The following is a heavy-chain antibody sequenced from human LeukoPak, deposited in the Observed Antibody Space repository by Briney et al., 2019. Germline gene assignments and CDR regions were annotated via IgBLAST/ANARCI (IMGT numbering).Heavy chain of an antibody. CDR2: MNPNSGNT. CDR3: ARSKGILSIVVVPGH. V-gene: IGHV1-8*01. D-gene: IGHD3-22*01. CDR1: GYTFTSYD. J-gene: IGHJ4*02. Sequence: ASVKVSCKASGYTFTSYDINWVRQATGQGLEWMGWMNPNSGNTGYAQKFQGRVTMTRNTSISTAYMELSSLRSEDTAVYYCARSKGILSIVVVPGHWGQGTLVTVSS.